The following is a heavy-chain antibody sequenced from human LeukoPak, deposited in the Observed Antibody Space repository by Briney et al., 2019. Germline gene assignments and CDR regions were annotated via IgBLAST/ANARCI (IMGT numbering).Heavy chain of an antibody. CDR2: IWPGDSDT. CDR1: GYSFSNYW. V-gene: IGHV5-51*01. CDR3: ATRRGTGYDPGVDY. J-gene: IGHJ4*02. D-gene: IGHD5-12*01. Sequence: GEPLKISCKASGYSFSNYWIAWVRQMPGKGLEWMGIIWPGDSDTKYSPSFQGQITISADKSISTSYLQWSRMKASDSAVYYCATRRGTGYDPGVDYWGQGTLVTVSS.